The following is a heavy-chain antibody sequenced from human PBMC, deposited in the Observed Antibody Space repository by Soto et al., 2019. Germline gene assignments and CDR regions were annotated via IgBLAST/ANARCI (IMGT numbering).Heavy chain of an antibody. CDR3: ARDDQYHYYDFLSGLRPSWFDP. CDR1: GYTFTNYG. Sequence: ASVKVSCKASGYTFTNYGITWVRQAPGQGLEWMGWISAYNGNTNYAHKVQGRVTMTTDTSTSTAYMELRSLRSDDTAVYYCARDDQYHYYDFLSGLRPSWFDPWGQGTLVTVSS. CDR2: ISAYNGNT. D-gene: IGHD3-3*01. V-gene: IGHV1-18*01. J-gene: IGHJ5*02.